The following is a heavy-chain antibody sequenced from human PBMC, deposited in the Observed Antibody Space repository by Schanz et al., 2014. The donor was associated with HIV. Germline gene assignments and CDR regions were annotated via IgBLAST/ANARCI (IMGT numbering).Heavy chain of an antibody. CDR2: ISEFGGSA. V-gene: IGHV3-23*01. J-gene: IGHJ4*02. Sequence: EVQLLESGGCLVQPGGSLRLSRAASGFTFSSLGMSWVRQAPGEGLEWVSGISEFGGSAWYADSVKGRFTISRDNSKNTLYLQMDSLRAEDTALYFCAKSTWVDNCGQGTLVTVSS. D-gene: IGHD2-2*01. CDR1: GFTFSSLG. CDR3: AKSTWVDN.